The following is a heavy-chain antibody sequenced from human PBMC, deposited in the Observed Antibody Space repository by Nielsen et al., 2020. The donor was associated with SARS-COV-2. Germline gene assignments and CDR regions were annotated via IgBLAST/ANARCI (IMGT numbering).Heavy chain of an antibody. CDR3: TTGTPTYYDFWSGYSGYYYYYGMDV. D-gene: IGHD3-3*01. Sequence: VRQMPGKGLEWVGRIKSKTDGGTTDYAAPVKGRFTISRDDSKNTLYLQMNSLKTEDTAVYYCTTGTPTYYDFWSGYSGYYYYYGMDVWGQGTTVTVSS. J-gene: IGHJ6*02. CDR2: IKSKTDGGTT. V-gene: IGHV3-15*01.